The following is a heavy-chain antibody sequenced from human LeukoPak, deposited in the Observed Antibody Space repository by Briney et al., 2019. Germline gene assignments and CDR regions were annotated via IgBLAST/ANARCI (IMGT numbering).Heavy chain of an antibody. CDR2: ISSNGGST. V-gene: IGHV3-64*01. Sequence: GGSLRLSCAASGFTFSSYAMHWARQAPGKGLEYVSAISSNGGSTYYANSVRGRFTISRDNSKNTLYLQMGSLRAEDMAVYYCARDDDALGWWLRILGYWGQGTLVTVSS. CDR3: ARDDDALGWWLRILGY. J-gene: IGHJ4*02. CDR1: GFTFSSYA. D-gene: IGHD5-12*01.